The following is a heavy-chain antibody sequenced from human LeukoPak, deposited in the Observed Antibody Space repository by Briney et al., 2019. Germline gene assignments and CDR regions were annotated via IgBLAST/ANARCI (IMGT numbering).Heavy chain of an antibody. V-gene: IGHV4-30-4*01. D-gene: IGHD1-26*01. CDR3: ARGSDYVGAGFDY. J-gene: IGHJ4*02. CDR2: IYYSGST. CDR1: GDSISSGDYY. Sequence: SETLSLTCTVSGDSISSGDYYWSWIRQPPGKGLEWIGYIYYSGSTYYNPSLKSRVTISVDTSKNQFSLKLSSVTAADTAVYYCARGSDYVGAGFDYWGQGTLVTVSS.